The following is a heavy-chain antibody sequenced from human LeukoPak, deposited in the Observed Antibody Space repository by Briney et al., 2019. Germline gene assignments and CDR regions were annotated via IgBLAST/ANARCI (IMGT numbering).Heavy chain of an antibody. CDR1: GYTFSSSW. Sequence: GESLKISCKGSGYTFSSSWIGWVRQMPGKGLEWMGIIYPGDSDTRYSPSFQGQVTISADKSINTAYLQWSSLKATDNGIYYCARQYGRPFDYWGQGTLVTVSS. CDR2: IYPGDSDT. J-gene: IGHJ4*02. CDR3: ARQYGRPFDY. D-gene: IGHD4-17*01. V-gene: IGHV5-51*01.